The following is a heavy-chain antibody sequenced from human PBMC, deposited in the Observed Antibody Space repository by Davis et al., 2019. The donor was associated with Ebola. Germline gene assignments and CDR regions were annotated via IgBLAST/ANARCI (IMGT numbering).Heavy chain of an antibody. J-gene: IGHJ4*02. V-gene: IGHV1-2*02. CDR1: GYTFTGYY. Sequence: ASVKVSCKASGYTFTGYYMHWVRQAPGQGLEWMGWINPNSGGTNYAQKFQGRVTMTRDTSISTAYMELSRLRSDDTAVYYCATFGLYCSGGSCYYDFPNYWGQGTLVTVSS. D-gene: IGHD2-15*01. CDR3: ATFGLYCSGGSCYYDFPNY. CDR2: INPNSGGT.